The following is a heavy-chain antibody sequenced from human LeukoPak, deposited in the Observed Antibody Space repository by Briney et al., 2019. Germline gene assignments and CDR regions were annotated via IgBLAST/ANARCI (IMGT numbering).Heavy chain of an antibody. Sequence: ASVKVSCKASGYTFTSYGISWVRQAPGQGLEWMGWISAYNGNTNYAQKFQGRVTMTRNTSISTAYMELSSLRSEDTAVYYCATSRDSSGYYGDYWGQGTLVTVSS. D-gene: IGHD3-22*01. CDR1: GYTFTSYG. V-gene: IGHV1-18*01. CDR2: ISAYNGNT. CDR3: ATSRDSSGYYGDY. J-gene: IGHJ4*02.